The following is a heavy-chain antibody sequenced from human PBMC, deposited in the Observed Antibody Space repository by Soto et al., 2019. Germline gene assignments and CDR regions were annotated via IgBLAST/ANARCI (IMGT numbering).Heavy chain of an antibody. CDR1: GYTFTSYY. Sequence: ASVTVSCKASGYTFTSYYMHWVRQAPGQGLEWMGIINPSGGSTSYAQKFQGRVTMTRDTSTSTVYMELSSLRSEDTAVYYCARLVLADSSGYHGGYYYYGMDVWGQGTTVTVSS. V-gene: IGHV1-46*01. CDR3: ARLVLADSSGYHGGYYYYGMDV. J-gene: IGHJ6*02. CDR2: INPSGGST. D-gene: IGHD3-22*01.